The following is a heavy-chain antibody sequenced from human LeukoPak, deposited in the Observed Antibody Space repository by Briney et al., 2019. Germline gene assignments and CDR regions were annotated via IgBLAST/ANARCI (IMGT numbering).Heavy chain of an antibody. V-gene: IGHV4-39*01. CDR1: GGSISSSSYY. CDR3: ARQEAVTATYFYGMDV. D-gene: IGHD2-21*02. J-gene: IGHJ6*02. CDR2: IYHTGST. Sequence: SETLSLTCTVSGGSISSSSYYWGWTRQPPGKGLEWIGSIYHTGSTYYNPSLKSRVTISVDTSKNQFSLKLSSMTAADTAVYYCARQEAVTATYFYGMDVWGQGTTVTVSS.